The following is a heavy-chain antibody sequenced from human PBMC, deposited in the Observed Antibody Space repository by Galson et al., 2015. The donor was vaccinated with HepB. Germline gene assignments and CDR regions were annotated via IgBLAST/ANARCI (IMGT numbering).Heavy chain of an antibody. CDR3: AKVGPPHTWLAQRQSFDY. Sequence: SLRLSCAASGFTFDDYAMHWVRQAPGKGLEWVSGISWNSGSIGYADSVKGRFTISRDNAKNSLYLQMNSLRAEDTALYYCAKVGPPHTWLAQRQSFDYWGQGTLVTVSS. CDR2: ISWNSGSI. CDR1: GFTFDDYA. D-gene: IGHD6-19*01. J-gene: IGHJ4*02. V-gene: IGHV3-9*01.